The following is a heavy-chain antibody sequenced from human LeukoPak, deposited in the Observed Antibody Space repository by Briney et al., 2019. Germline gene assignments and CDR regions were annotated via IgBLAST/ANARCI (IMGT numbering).Heavy chain of an antibody. D-gene: IGHD3-10*01. Sequence: ASVKVSCKASGNTFTSYDIDWVRQAAGQGLEWMGWMNPNSGNTGLAQKFQGRVTMTRNTSISTAYMELSSLRSEDTAVYYCTRDRAFRYDPFDIWGRGTMVTVSS. CDR3: TRDRAFRYDPFDI. J-gene: IGHJ3*02. CDR1: GNTFTSYD. CDR2: MNPNSGNT. V-gene: IGHV1-8*01.